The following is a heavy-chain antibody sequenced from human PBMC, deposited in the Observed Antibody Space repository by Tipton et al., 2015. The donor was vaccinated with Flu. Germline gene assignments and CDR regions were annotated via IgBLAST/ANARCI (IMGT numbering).Heavy chain of an antibody. V-gene: IGHV1-69*15. D-gene: IGHD4-11*01. J-gene: IGHJ5*02. CDR3: ARRDYSNYVSDPKNWFDP. CDR1: GGTFSSYS. CDR2: VIPISATT. Sequence: QSGPEVKKPGSSVKVSCKTSGGTFSSYSISWVRQAPGQGLEWMGRVIPISATTSYAERFQGRVNIMSDESGNTAYMELSSLRSEDTAVYYCARRDYSNYVSDPKNWFDPWGQGILVTVSS.